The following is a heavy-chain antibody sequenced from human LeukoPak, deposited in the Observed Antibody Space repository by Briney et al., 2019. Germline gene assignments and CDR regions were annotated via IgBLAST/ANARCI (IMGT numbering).Heavy chain of an antibody. CDR2: ISYDGSNK. J-gene: IGHJ4*02. CDR1: GFTFSSYG. D-gene: IGHD2-15*01. V-gene: IGHV3-30*18. CDR3: AKVVAVVEYYFDY. Sequence: PGGSLRLSCAASGFTFSSYGMHWVRQAPGKGLEWVAVISYDGSNKYYADSVKGRFTISRDNSKNTLYLQMNSLRAEDTAVYYCAKVVAVVEYYFDYWGQGTLVTVSS.